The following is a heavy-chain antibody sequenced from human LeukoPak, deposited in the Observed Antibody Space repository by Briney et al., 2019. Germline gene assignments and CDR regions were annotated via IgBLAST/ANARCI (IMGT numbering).Heavy chain of an antibody. CDR1: GYTFTSYY. CDR2: INPSGGST. Sequence: ASVKVSCKASGYTFTSYYMHWGRQAPGQGLEWMGIINPSGGSTSYAQKFQGRVTMTRDTSTSTVYMELSSLRSEDTAVYYCARFNYDSSGYYFGYFDYWGQGTLVTVPS. CDR3: ARFNYDSSGYYFGYFDY. J-gene: IGHJ4*02. V-gene: IGHV1-46*01. D-gene: IGHD3-22*01.